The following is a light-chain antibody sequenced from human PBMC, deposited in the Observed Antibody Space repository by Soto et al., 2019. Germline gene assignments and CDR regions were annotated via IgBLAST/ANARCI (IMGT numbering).Light chain of an antibody. CDR2: DAS. CDR1: QSVSSY. Sequence: EIVLTQSPGTLSLSPVERATLSCRASQSVSSYLAWYQQKPGQAPRLLIYDASNRATGIPARFSGSGSGTDFTFTISSLEPEDFAVYYCQKFSSYPLTCGGGTKGDIK. J-gene: IGKJ4*01. CDR3: QKFSSYPLT. V-gene: IGKV3-11*01.